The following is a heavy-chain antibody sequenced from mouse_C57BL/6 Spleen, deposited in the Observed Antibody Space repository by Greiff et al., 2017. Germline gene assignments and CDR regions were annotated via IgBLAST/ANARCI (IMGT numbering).Heavy chain of an antibody. J-gene: IGHJ3*01. CDR1: GYTFTSYG. Sequence: QVQLQQSGAELARPGASVKLSCKASGYTFTSYGISWVKQRTGQGLEWIGEIYPRSGNTYYNEKFKGKATLTADKSSSTAYMELRSLTSEDSAVYFCARPRDGPFAYWGQGTLVTVSA. D-gene: IGHD2-3*01. V-gene: IGHV1-81*01. CDR2: IYPRSGNT. CDR3: ARPRDGPFAY.